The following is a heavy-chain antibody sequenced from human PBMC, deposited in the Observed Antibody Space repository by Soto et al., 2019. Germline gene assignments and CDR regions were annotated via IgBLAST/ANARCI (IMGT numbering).Heavy chain of an antibody. J-gene: IGHJ3*01. CDR3: ARDVGCINGVCYEGRAYDV. V-gene: IGHV4-31*03. Sequence: PSETLSLTCTVSGGSISSGGYYWTWIRQHPGKGLEWTGYVYYSGSTFYNPSLKSRVTISVDTSKNQFSLRLSYVTAADTAVYYCARDVGCINGVCYEGRAYDVWGQGTMVTVSS. CDR2: VYYSGST. D-gene: IGHD2-8*01. CDR1: GGSISSGGYY.